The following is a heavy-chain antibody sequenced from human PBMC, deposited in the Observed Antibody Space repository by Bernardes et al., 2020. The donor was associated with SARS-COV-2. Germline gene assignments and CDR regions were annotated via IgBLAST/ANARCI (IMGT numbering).Heavy chain of an antibody. CDR3: ARGGENSLEY. V-gene: IGHV3-20*04. D-gene: IGHD3-10*01. CDR2: INRKSDAT. CDR1: GSNFDDYV. J-gene: IGHJ4*02. Sequence: GSLRLSCAASGSNFDDYVISWVRHVPGKGLEWVSGINRKSDATGYADSVEGRFTISRDNAKKSLYLEMNSLRVEDTAVYFCARGGENSLEYWGQGTLVTVSS.